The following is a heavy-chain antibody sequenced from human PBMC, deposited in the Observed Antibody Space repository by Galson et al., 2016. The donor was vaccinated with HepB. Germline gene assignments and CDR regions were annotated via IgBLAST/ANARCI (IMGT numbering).Heavy chain of an antibody. CDR3: ARTEIDSGPTTYYYYGMDV. D-gene: IGHD1-1*01. CDR2: IYHDGSP. J-gene: IGHJ6*02. V-gene: IGHV4-4*02. CDR1: GGSFSRSSW. Sequence: SETLSLTCAVSGGSFSRSSWWSWVRQPPGKGLEWIGEIYHDGSPNYNPSLESRVTMSVDKSKSQFSLRLSSVTAADTAVYYCARTEIDSGPTTYYYYGMDVWGQGTTVTVSS.